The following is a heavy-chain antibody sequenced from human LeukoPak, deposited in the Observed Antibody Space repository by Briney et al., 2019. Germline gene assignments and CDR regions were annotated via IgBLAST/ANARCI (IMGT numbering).Heavy chain of an antibody. J-gene: IGHJ4*02. CDR3: AREDQEGSFDY. CDR1: GFTFSSYG. Sequence: PGGSLRLSCAASGFTFSSYGMHWVRQAPGKGLEWVAVIWYDGSNKYYADSVKGRFTISRDNSKNTLYLQMNSLRAEDTAVYYCAREDQEGSFDYWGQGTLVTVSS. CDR2: IWYDGSNK. V-gene: IGHV3-33*01.